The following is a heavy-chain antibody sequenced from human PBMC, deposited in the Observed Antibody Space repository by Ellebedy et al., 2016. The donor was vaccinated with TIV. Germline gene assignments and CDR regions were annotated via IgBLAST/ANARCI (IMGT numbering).Heavy chain of an antibody. Sequence: ASVKVSCXASGGTFSSYAISWVRQAPGQGLEWMGWINAGNGNTKYSQKFQGRVTITRDTSASTAYMELSSLRSEDTAVYYCARVGGLGIQLWLPYWGQGTLVTVSS. CDR3: ARVGGLGIQLWLPY. CDR2: INAGNGNT. J-gene: IGHJ4*02. CDR1: GGTFSSYA. V-gene: IGHV1-3*01. D-gene: IGHD5-18*01.